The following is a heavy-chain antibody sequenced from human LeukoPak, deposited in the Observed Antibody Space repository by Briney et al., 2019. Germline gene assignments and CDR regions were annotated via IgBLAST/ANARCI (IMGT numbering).Heavy chain of an antibody. CDR3: ARGERDTAISY. CDR1: GGSFSGYY. J-gene: IGHJ4*02. Sequence: PSETLSLTCAVYGGSFSGYYWSWIRQPPGKGLEWIGEINHSGSTNYSPSLKSRVTISVDTSKNQFSLKLSSVTAADTAVYYCARGERDTAISYWGQGTLVTVSS. V-gene: IGHV4-34*01. CDR2: INHSGST. D-gene: IGHD5-18*01.